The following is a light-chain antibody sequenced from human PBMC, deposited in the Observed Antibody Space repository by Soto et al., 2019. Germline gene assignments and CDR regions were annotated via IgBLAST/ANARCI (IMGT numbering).Light chain of an antibody. CDR2: DAV. V-gene: IGKV3-11*01. CDR1: QSVSSS. CDR3: QQCSSWPTLT. Sequence: EIVLTQSPGTLSLSPGERATLSCRASQSVSSSLAWYQLKPGQAPRLLIFDAVNRDPGVPGRFSGSGSGTDFTLTISSLEPEDFAIYYCQQCSSWPTLTFGGVTKVEIK. J-gene: IGKJ4*01.